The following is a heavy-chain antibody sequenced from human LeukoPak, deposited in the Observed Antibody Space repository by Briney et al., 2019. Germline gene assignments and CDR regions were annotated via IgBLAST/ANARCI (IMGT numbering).Heavy chain of an antibody. CDR3: ARAYSSRPFDY. V-gene: IGHV4-30-4*01. Sequence: SETLSLTCTVSGGSISSGDYYWSWLRQPPGTGLEWIGYIYYSGSTYYNPSLKSRVTISVDTSKNQFSLKLSSVTAADTAVYYCARAYSSRPFDYWGQGTLVTVSS. CDR2: IYYSGST. CDR1: GGSISSGDYY. D-gene: IGHD6-13*01. J-gene: IGHJ4*02.